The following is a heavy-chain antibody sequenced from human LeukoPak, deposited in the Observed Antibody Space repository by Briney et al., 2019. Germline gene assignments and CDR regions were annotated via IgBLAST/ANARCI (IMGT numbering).Heavy chain of an antibody. CDR2: INPNSGGT. CDR1: GYTFTGYY. D-gene: IGHD3-10*02. V-gene: IGHV1-2*02. CDR3: ARAGYYYVKYYYYYMDV. J-gene: IGHJ6*03. Sequence: VASVKVSCKASGYTFTGYYMHWVQQAPGQGLEWMGWINPNSGGTNYAQKFQGRVTMTRDTSISTAYMELSRLRSDDTAVYYCARAGYYYVKYYYYYMDVWGKGTTVTVSS.